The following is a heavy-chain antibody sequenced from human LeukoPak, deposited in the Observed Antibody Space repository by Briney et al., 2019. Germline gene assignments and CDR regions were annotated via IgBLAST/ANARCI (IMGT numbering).Heavy chain of an antibody. CDR1: GGTFSSYA. Sequence: SVKVSCKASGGTFSSYAISWVRQAPGQGLEWMGGIIPIFGTANYAQKFQGSVTITADESTSTAYMELSSLRSEDTAVYYCASAPLKDYYDSSGYWDYWGQGTLVTVSS. V-gene: IGHV1-69*13. CDR2: IIPIFGTA. D-gene: IGHD3-22*01. J-gene: IGHJ4*02. CDR3: ASAPLKDYYDSSGYWDY.